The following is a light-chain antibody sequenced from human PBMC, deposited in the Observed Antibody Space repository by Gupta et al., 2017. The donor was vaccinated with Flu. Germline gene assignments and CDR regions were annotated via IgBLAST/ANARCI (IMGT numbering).Light chain of an antibody. Sequence: EIVLTQSPATLSLSPGERATLSCRASESLNTYLAWYQQKPGQAPRLLIYGASNSATGVPGRFSGSGSGTDFTLTISSLEPEDFAVYYCQQRLNWPRSFGPGTKVDL. CDR1: ESLNTY. CDR2: GAS. J-gene: IGKJ3*01. CDR3: QQRLNWPRS. V-gene: IGKV3-11*01.